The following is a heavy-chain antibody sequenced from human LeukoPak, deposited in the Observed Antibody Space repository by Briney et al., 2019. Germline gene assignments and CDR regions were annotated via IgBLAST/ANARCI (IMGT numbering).Heavy chain of an antibody. Sequence: GGSLRLSCAASGFTFVDSYVSWIRQAPGKGLEWIAFISSGGNTIYYGDSVQGRFTVSRDNAKKSVYLQLSSLRAEDTAVYYCARFKGSGYSLLIDRWGQGTLVTVSS. D-gene: IGHD3-22*01. CDR2: ISSGGNTI. CDR1: GFTFVDSY. V-gene: IGHV3-11*01. J-gene: IGHJ4*02. CDR3: ARFKGSGYSLLIDR.